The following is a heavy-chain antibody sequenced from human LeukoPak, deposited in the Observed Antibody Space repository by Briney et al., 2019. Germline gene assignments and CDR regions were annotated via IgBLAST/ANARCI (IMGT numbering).Heavy chain of an antibody. CDR3: ARGPGGSGGAYVGDY. J-gene: IGHJ4*01. V-gene: IGHV3-48*04. D-gene: IGHD2-15*01. CDR1: GFTFSSYS. Sequence: GGSLRLSCAASGFTFSSYSMNWVRQAPGKGLEWVSYISSSSSTIYYSDSVKGRFTISRDNGENTLYLQMNSLRVEDTAVYYCARGPGGSGGAYVGDYWGHGTLVTVSS. CDR2: ISSSSSTI.